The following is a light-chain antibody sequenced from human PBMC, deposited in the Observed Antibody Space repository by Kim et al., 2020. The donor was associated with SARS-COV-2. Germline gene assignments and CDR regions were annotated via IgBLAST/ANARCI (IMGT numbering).Light chain of an antibody. CDR1: QSVSSY. CDR2: DAS. V-gene: IGKV3-11*01. CDR3: QQRSNWLT. Sequence: SLSPGQRATLSGRASQSVSSYLAWYQQKPGQAPRHLIYDASNRATGIPARFSGSGSGTDFTLTISSLEPEDFAVYYCQQRSNWLTFGGGTKVDIK. J-gene: IGKJ4*01.